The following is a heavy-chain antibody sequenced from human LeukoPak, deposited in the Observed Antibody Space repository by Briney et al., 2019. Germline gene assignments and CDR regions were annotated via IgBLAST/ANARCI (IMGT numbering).Heavy chain of an antibody. D-gene: IGHD3-22*01. Sequence: SETLPLTCAIYSESFSGYYWSWIRQPAGKGLEWIGRIYTSGSTDYNPSLKSRVTISVDTSKNQFSLKLSSVTAADTAVYYCARVGLYYYDMRGFDPWGQGTLVTVSS. V-gene: IGHV4-59*10. CDR3: ARVGLYYYDMRGFDP. J-gene: IGHJ5*02. CDR1: SESFSGYY. CDR2: IYTSGST.